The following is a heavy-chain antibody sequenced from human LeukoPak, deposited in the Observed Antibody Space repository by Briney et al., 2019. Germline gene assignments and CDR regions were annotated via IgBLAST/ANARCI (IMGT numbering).Heavy chain of an antibody. CDR2: IYHSGST. D-gene: IGHD6-19*01. Sequence: PSGTLSLTCAVSGGSISSSNWWSWVRQPPGKGLEWIGEIYHSGSTNYNPSLKSRVTISVDMSKNQFSLKLSSVTAADTAVYYCTRGGIAVAVDYWGQGTLVTVSS. V-gene: IGHV4-4*02. CDR3: TRGGIAVAVDY. J-gene: IGHJ4*02. CDR1: GGSISSSNW.